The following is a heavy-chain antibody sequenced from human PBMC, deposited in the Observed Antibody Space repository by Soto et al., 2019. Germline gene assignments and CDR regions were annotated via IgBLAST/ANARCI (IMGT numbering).Heavy chain of an antibody. Sequence: SETLSLTCTVSGGSVSSGSHYWTWIRQPPGKGLEWIGYIYYRGSTNYNPSLKSRVIISVDTSKNQFSLKLSSVTAADTAVYYCARVSLGSPIYFDSWGQGTLVTVSS. CDR2: IYYRGST. CDR1: GGSVSSGSHY. J-gene: IGHJ4*02. V-gene: IGHV4-61*01. CDR3: ARVSLGSPIYFDS. D-gene: IGHD3-16*01.